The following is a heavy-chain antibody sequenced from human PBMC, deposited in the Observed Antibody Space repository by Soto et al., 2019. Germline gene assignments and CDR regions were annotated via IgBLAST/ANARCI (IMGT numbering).Heavy chain of an antibody. V-gene: IGHV5-51*01. CDR1: GYSFTKNW. CDR2: IYPGDSDT. D-gene: IGHD2-8*01. Sequence: GESLKISCKDYGYSFTKNWIAWVRQMPGKGLEWMGSIYPGDSDTRYSPSFEGQVTISADEAIDTAYLQWSSLKASDTAMYYCARVALYCTNGVCNFDYWGQGTLVTVSS. J-gene: IGHJ4*02. CDR3: ARVALYCTNGVCNFDY.